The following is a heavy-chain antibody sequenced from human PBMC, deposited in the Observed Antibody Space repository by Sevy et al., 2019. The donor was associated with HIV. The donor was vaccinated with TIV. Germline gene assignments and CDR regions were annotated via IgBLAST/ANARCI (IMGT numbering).Heavy chain of an antibody. Sequence: GGSLRLSCAASGFTFSTYAMRWVRQAPGKGLEWVSDISGSGGDTYYADSVKGRFTISRDNSKNTLYLQMNSLRAEDTAVYYCAKDAYYYDSSGYSMSQWYYGMDVWGQGTTLTVSS. J-gene: IGHJ6*02. CDR2: ISGSGGDT. CDR1: GFTFSTYA. V-gene: IGHV3-23*01. D-gene: IGHD3-22*01. CDR3: AKDAYYYDSSGYSMSQWYYGMDV.